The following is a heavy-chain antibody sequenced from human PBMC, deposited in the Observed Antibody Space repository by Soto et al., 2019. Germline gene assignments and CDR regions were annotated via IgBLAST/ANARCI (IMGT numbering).Heavy chain of an antibody. CDR2: ISPYSGYT. CDR3: AREASVLIPAAQPSRFDS. V-gene: IGHV1-18*01. D-gene: IGHD2-2*01. Sequence: ASVKVSCEGFGYSFMKYGINWVRQAPGQGLEWVGWISPYSGYTHSAQKFHGRLTLTTDTAASTAYMELRILRSADTALYYCAREASVLIPAAQPSRFDSWGQGTLVT. J-gene: IGHJ4*02. CDR1: GYSFMKYG.